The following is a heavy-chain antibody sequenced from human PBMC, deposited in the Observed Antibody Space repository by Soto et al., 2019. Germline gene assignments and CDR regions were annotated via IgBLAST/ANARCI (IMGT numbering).Heavy chain of an antibody. CDR3: VRQGIDYLHGLVDV. CDR2: VYYTGDT. V-gene: IGHV4-59*08. J-gene: IGHJ6*02. CDR1: SGPDRSHN. Sequence: QVQLQQSGPRLVKPSETLSLTCTVSSGPDRSHNWCWIRPPPGRGLEWIGYVYYTGDTAYNPSLRGRVTISADTSTNDISLTLNSVTAADTAVYYCVRQGIDYLHGLVDVWGQGTTVSVSS. D-gene: IGHD4-17*01.